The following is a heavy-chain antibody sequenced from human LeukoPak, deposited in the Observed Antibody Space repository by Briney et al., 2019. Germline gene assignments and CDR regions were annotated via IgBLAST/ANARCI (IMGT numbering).Heavy chain of an antibody. Sequence: GGSLRLSCAASGFTFSSYSMNWVRQAPGKGLEWVSSISSSSSYIYYADSVKGRFTISRDNSKNTLDLQMNSLRDEDTAVYYCARELRYFDWLEPPDAFDIWGQGTMVTVSS. D-gene: IGHD3-9*01. CDR3: ARELRYFDWLEPPDAFDI. CDR1: GFTFSSYS. J-gene: IGHJ3*02. CDR2: ISSSSSYI. V-gene: IGHV3-21*01.